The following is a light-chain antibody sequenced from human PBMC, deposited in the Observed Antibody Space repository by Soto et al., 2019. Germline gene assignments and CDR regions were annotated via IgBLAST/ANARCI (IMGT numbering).Light chain of an antibody. CDR1: QNVKTR. V-gene: IGKV3-15*01. J-gene: IGKJ4*01. CDR2: DAF. Sequence: EKVMTQSPATLSVSPGERATLSCRASQNVKTRLAWYQQKPGQAPRLLSYDAFTRATGIPARFSGSASGTEFTLTISSRQSEDLAVYYCQQYDEWPLTVGGGTKVEIK. CDR3: QQYDEWPLT.